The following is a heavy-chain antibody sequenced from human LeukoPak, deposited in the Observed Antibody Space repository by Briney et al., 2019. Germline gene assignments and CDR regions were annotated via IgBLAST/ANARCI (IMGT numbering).Heavy chain of an antibody. D-gene: IGHD1-26*01. J-gene: IGHJ2*01. V-gene: IGHV3-21*01. CDR3: ARPRWDSGSYWYFDL. Sequence: PGGSLRLSCAASGFTFSSYSMNWVRQAPGKGLEWVSSISSSSSYIYYADLVKGRFTISRDNAKNSLYLQMNSLRAEDTAVYYCARPRWDSGSYWYFDLWGRGTLVTVSS. CDR1: GFTFSSYS. CDR2: ISSSSSYI.